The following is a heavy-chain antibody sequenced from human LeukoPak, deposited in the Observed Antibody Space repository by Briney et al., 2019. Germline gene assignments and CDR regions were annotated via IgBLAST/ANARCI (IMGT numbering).Heavy chain of an antibody. Sequence: GGSLRLSCAASGFTFDDYAMHWVRQAPGKGLEWVSGISWNSGSIGYADSVKGRFTISRDNSKNTLYLQMNSLRAEDTAVYYCARDYSRPAAAAPEDAFDIWGQGAMVTVSS. CDR3: ARDYSRPAAAAPEDAFDI. CDR2: ISWNSGSI. V-gene: IGHV3-9*01. J-gene: IGHJ3*02. D-gene: IGHD6-13*01. CDR1: GFTFDDYA.